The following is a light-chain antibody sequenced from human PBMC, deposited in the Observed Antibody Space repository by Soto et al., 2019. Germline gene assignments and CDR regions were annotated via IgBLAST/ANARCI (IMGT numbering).Light chain of an antibody. Sequence: DIQMTQSPSSLSASVGDRVTITCRASRGIYTHLAWYQQKPGNAPKLLIYAASTLQSVVPSRFSASGSGPDFILTIIALQSEDVGTYFCQTNDKAPWTFGPGTRV. CDR3: QTNDKAPWT. V-gene: IGKV1-27*01. CDR1: RGIYTH. CDR2: AAS. J-gene: IGKJ1*01.